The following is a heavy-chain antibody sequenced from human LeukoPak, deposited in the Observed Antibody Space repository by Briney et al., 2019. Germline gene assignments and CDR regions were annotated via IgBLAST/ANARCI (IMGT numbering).Heavy chain of an antibody. CDR1: GFTFSSYG. CDR3: ARDTFQPGLIDS. D-gene: IGHD2-2*01. J-gene: IGHJ4*02. CDR2: ISYDGSNK. V-gene: IGHV3-30*03. Sequence: GGSLRLSCAASGFTFSSYGMHWVRQAPGKGLEWVAVISYDGSNKYYADSVKGRFTISRDNARNTLYLQLSSLRAEDSAVYYCARDTFQPGLIDSWGQGTLVAVSS.